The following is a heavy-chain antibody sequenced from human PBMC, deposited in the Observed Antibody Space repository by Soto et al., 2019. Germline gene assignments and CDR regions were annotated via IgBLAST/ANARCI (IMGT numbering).Heavy chain of an antibody. Sequence: SETLSLTCTVAGGSISSGGYYWSWIRQPPGKGLEWIGYIYYSGSTNYNPSLKSRVTISVDTSKNQFSLKLSSVTAADTAVYYCARDLRRPGGPYYYYGMDVWGQGTTVTVSS. V-gene: IGHV4-61*08. CDR3: ARDLRRPGGPYYYYGMDV. J-gene: IGHJ6*02. D-gene: IGHD1-26*01. CDR2: IYYSGST. CDR1: GGSISSGGYY.